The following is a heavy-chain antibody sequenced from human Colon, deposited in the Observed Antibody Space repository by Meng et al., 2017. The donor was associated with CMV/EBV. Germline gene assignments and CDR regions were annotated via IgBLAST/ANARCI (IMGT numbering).Heavy chain of an antibody. D-gene: IGHD1-14*01. CDR1: GGSISSSSYY. J-gene: IGHJ5*02. CDR3: ARDQPEKSWFDP. Sequence: SETLSLTCTISGGSISSSSYYWGWIRQPPGKGLEWIGSIYYSGSTYYNPSLKSRVTISVDTSKNQFSLKLSSVTAADTAVYYCARDQPEKSWFDPWGQGTLVTVSS. CDR2: IYYSGST. V-gene: IGHV4-39*07.